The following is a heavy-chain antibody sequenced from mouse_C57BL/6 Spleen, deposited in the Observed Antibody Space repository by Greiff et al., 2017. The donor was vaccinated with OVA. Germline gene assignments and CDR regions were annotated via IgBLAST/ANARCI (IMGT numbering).Heavy chain of an antibody. D-gene: IGHD1-1*01. CDR1: GFTFSDYG. CDR2: ISSGSSTI. Sequence: EVKLVESGGGLVKPGGSLKLSCAASGFTFSDYGMHWVRQAPEKGLEWVAYISSGSSTIYYADKVKGRFTISRDNAKKTLFLQMTRRRSEDTAMYYGARPLITTGALDYWGQGTTLTVSS. V-gene: IGHV5-17*01. J-gene: IGHJ2*01. CDR3: ARPLITTGALDY.